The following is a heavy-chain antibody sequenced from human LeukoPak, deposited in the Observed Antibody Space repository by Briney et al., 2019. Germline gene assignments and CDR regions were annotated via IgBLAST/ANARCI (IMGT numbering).Heavy chain of an antibody. CDR1: VYTFTGYY. Sequence: ASVTVSCTASVYTFTGYYMHWVRQGPGQGLEWMGWINPNSGGTNYAQKFPGRVTMIRDTSISTAYMELNRLISVDTAGYYDDRDRLPHIVVVPAAIVGCPYYFDPWGKGTLVTVSS. D-gene: IGHD2-2*02. J-gene: IGHJ5*02. V-gene: IGHV1-2*02. CDR3: DRDRLPHIVVVPAAIVGCPYYFDP. CDR2: INPNSGGT.